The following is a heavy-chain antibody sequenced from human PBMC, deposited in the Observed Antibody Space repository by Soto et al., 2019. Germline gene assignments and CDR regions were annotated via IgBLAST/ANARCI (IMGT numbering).Heavy chain of an antibody. J-gene: IGHJ4*02. V-gene: IGHV2-5*02. Sequence: QITLKESGPPLVKPTQPLTLTCTFSGFSLSTSGVGVGWIRQPPGKALEWLALIYWDDNKNYSPSLKSRLTITKDTSKNQVVLTMTNMDPVDTATYYCAHRYYDSSGYDYPDFFDYWGQGTLVTVSS. CDR3: AHRYYDSSGYDYPDFFDY. D-gene: IGHD3-22*01. CDR1: GFSLSTSGVG. CDR2: IYWDDNK.